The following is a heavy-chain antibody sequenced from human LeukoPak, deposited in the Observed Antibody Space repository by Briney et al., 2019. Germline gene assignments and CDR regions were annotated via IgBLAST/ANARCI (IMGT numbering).Heavy chain of an antibody. J-gene: IGHJ6*03. CDR1: GGSISSYY. CDR2: IYYSGST. Sequence: SETLSLTCTVSGGSISSYYWSWFRQPPGKGLEWIGYIYYSGSTNYNPSLKSRVTISVDTSKNQFSLKLSSVTAADTAVYYCARDPLGYCSSTSCFSDYYMDVWGKGTTVTVSS. D-gene: IGHD2-2*01. V-gene: IGHV4-59*01. CDR3: ARDPLGYCSSTSCFSDYYMDV.